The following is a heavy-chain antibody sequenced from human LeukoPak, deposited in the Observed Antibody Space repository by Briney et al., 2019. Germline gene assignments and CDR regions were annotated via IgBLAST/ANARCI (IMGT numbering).Heavy chain of an antibody. CDR1: GFTFSSYA. CDR2: ISGGSIST. V-gene: IGHV3-23*01. D-gene: IGHD3-16*01. J-gene: IGHJ4*02. CDR3: ASGGIMITFGESFDY. Sequence: GGSLRLSCAASGFTFSSYAMSWVRQAPGKGLEWVSAISGGSISTYYADSVKGRFTISRDNAKNSLYLQMNSLRAEDTAVYYCASGGIMITFGESFDYWGQGTLVTVSS.